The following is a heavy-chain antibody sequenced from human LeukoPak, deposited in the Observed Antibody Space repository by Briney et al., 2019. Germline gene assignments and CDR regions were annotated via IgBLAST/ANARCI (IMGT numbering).Heavy chain of an antibody. D-gene: IGHD5-24*01. CDR1: GGAFSSYA. CDR3: ARDSHRDGYNFADY. CDR2: IIPIFGTA. V-gene: IGHV1-69*13. J-gene: IGHJ4*02. Sequence: SVKVSCKASGGAFSSYAISWVRQAPGQGLEWMGKIIPIFGTANYAQKFQGRVTITADESTSTAYMELSSLRSEDTAVYYCARDSHRDGYNFADYWGQGTLVTVSS.